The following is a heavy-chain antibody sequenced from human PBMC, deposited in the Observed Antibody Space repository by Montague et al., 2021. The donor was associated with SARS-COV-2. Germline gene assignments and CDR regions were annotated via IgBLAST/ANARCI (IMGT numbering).Heavy chain of an antibody. V-gene: IGHV4-59*01. J-gene: IGHJ2*01. CDR2: IYYTGNT. D-gene: IGHD5-18*01. CDR1: GGSISGYY. Sequence: SETLSLTCTVSGGSISGYYWSWIRQPPGKGPEWIGNIYYTGNTNYNPSLKSRVTISEDTSKNQFSLKLTSVTAADTALYYCARDFRLQLWQANYYLGLWGRGTLVSVSS. CDR3: ARDFRLQLWQANYYLGL.